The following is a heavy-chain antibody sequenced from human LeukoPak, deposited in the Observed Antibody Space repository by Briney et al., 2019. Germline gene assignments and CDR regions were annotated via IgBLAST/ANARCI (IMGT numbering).Heavy chain of an antibody. Sequence: SETLSLTCTVSGGSISSYYWSWIRQPPGKGLEWIGYIYYSGSTNYNPSLKSRVTISVDTSKNQFSLKLSSVTAADTAVYYCARKSGSGSYFLDAFDIWGQGTMVTVSS. D-gene: IGHD1-26*01. CDR1: GGSISSYY. V-gene: IGHV4-59*12. CDR3: ARKSGSGSYFLDAFDI. J-gene: IGHJ3*02. CDR2: IYYSGST.